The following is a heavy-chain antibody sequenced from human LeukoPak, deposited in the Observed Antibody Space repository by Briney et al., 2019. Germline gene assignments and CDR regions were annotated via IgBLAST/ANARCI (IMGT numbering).Heavy chain of an antibody. CDR2: ISYHESDT. Sequence: GGSLRLSCAASGFTFSSYGMHWVRQAPGKGLEWVAVISYHESDTFYADSVKGRFTISRDNSKNTLYLQMNSLRVEDTAVYYCAKDLAGLQWLAPCFDYWGQGTLVTVSS. D-gene: IGHD6-19*01. CDR3: AKDLAGLQWLAPCFDY. J-gene: IGHJ4*02. V-gene: IGHV3-30*18. CDR1: GFTFSSYG.